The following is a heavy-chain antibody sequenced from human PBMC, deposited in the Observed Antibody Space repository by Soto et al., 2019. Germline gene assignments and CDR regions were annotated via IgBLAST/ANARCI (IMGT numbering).Heavy chain of an antibody. D-gene: IGHD3-10*01. J-gene: IGHJ3*02. CDR1: GFTFSNYA. Sequence: GGSLRLSCAASGFTFSNYAVTWVRQAPGKGLVGVSPISGRGSRTYYADSVRGRFTISRDNAKSTLFLQMNSLRVEDTAVYYCARDRGYPDSFDIWGQGTMVTVSS. CDR3: ARDRGYPDSFDI. CDR2: ISGRGSRT. V-gene: IGHV3-23*01.